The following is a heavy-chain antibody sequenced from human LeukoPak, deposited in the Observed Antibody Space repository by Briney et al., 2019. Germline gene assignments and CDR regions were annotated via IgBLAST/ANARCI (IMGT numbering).Heavy chain of an antibody. CDR1: GYTFTGYY. CDR3: ARVSRYCSSTSCRILYY. V-gene: IGHV1-2*02. J-gene: IGHJ4*02. CDR2: INPNSGGT. Sequence: ASVKVSCKASGYTFTGYYMHWVRQAPGQGLEWMGWINPNSGGTNYAQKFQGRVTMTRDTSISTAYMELSRLRSDDTAVYYCARVSRYCSSTSCRILYYWGPGTLVTVSS. D-gene: IGHD2-2*01.